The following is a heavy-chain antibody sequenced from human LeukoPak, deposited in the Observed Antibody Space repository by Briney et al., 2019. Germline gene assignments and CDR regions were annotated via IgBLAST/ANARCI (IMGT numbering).Heavy chain of an antibody. CDR3: AKDVNTGGDYFDH. Sequence: GGSLRLSCAASGFTFRNSGMHWVRQALAKGLEWVAFIRYDGSIIYYADSVKGRFAISRDNSKNTLYLQMNSLRAEDTAVYYCAKDVNTGGDYFDHWGQGTLVTVSS. J-gene: IGHJ4*02. CDR2: IRYDGSII. D-gene: IGHD1-14*01. CDR1: GFTFRNSG. V-gene: IGHV3-30*02.